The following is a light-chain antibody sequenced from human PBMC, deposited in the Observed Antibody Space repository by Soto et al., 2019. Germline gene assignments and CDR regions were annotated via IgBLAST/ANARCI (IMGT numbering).Light chain of an antibody. Sequence: VMTQSPASLSVPPGARATLSCRASQSVSTNFAWYLQKPGQAPRLLIYGASTRATAVPARFTASGSGTELTLSISSLQSDDCGVYDCQQYDTWPRTFGGGTKVDIK. CDR1: QSVSTN. CDR2: GAS. CDR3: QQYDTWPRT. J-gene: IGKJ4*01. V-gene: IGKV3-15*01.